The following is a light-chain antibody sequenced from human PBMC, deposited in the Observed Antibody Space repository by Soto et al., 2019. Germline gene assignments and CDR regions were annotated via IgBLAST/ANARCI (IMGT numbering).Light chain of an antibody. V-gene: IGKV3-15*01. CDR2: GAS. J-gene: IGKJ4*01. CDR1: QSVSSN. CDR3: QQYYNWPLT. Sequence: EIVMTQSPATLSVSPGERATLSCRASQSVSSNLTWYQHKHGQAPRLLIYGASTRATGIPARFSGSGSGTEFTLTISSLQSEDFAVYYCQQYYNWPLTFGGGTKVEIK.